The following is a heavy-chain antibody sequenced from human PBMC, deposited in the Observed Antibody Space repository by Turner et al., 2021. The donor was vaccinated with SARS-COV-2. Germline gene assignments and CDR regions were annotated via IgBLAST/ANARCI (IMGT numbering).Heavy chain of an antibody. CDR1: GGSISSSSYY. CDR2: IYYSGST. Sequence: QLQLQESGPGLVKPSETLSLTCTVSGGSISSSSYYWGWIRQPPGKGLEWIGSIYYSGSTYYNPSLKIRVTISVDTSKNQFSLKLSSVTAADTAVYYCASETRYYSGRGWFDPWGQGTLVTVSS. CDR3: ASETRYYSGRGWFDP. V-gene: IGHV4-39*01. J-gene: IGHJ5*02. D-gene: IGHD3-10*02.